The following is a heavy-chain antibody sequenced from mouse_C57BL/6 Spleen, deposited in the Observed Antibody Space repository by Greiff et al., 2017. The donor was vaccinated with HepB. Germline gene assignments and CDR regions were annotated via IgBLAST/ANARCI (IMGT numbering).Heavy chain of an antibody. Sequence: VKLQQPGAELVMPGASVKLSCKASGYTFTSYWMHWVKQRPGQGLEWIGEIDPSDSYTNYNQKFKGKSTLTVDKSSSTAYMQLSSLTSEDSAVYYCARPHYYGSSHWYFDVWGTGTTVTVSS. J-gene: IGHJ1*03. CDR2: IDPSDSYT. CDR1: GYTFTSYW. V-gene: IGHV1-69*01. CDR3: ARPHYYGSSHWYFDV. D-gene: IGHD1-1*01.